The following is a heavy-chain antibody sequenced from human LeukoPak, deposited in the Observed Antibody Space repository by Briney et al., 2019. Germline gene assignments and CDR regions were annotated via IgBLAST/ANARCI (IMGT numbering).Heavy chain of an antibody. J-gene: IGHJ4*02. D-gene: IGHD3-22*01. CDR2: IHYSGST. V-gene: IGHV4-59*01. Sequence: SETLSLTCTVSGGSISSFYWSWIRQPPGKGLEWIGYIHYSGSTNYNTSLKSRVTISVDTSKNQFSLKLSSVTAADTAVYYCARGRNYYDSSGYYGDYWGQGTLVTVSS. CDR1: GGSISSFY. CDR3: ARGRNYYDSSGYYGDY.